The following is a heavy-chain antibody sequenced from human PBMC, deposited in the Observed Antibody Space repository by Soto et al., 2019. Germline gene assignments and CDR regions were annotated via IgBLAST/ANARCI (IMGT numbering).Heavy chain of an antibody. CDR1: GFTFNNYV. CDR2: ISGSGGST. V-gene: IGHV3-23*01. D-gene: IGHD3-3*01. J-gene: IGHJ4*02. CDR3: AYGNNLAWFLSPIAH. Sequence: EVQLLDSGGDLVQPGGSLRLSCAASGFTFNNYVMSWVRQAPGKGLEWVSAISGSGGSTYTADSVKGRFTVSRDNSKNTLYLQMDSLRAEDTAVYYCAYGNNLAWFLSPIAHWGQGTLVTVSS.